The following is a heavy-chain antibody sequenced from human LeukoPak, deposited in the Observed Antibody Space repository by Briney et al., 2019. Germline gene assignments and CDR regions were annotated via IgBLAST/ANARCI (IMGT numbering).Heavy chain of an antibody. CDR1: DSTFSSFS. CDR2: ISSRSAHI. J-gene: IGHJ6*02. Sequence: AGGSLRLSCAASDSTFSSFSMRSVRQAPGKGLFWVAAISSRSAHIYYADSVKGRFTISRDNAKKSLYLEMNNLRADDTAVYYCARGRSTSRYYHGMDVWGPGTTVIVSS. D-gene: IGHD2-2*01. CDR3: ARGRSTSRYYHGMDV. V-gene: IGHV3-21*01.